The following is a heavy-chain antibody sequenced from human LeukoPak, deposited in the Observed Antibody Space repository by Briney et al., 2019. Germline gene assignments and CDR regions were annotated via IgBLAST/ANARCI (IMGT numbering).Heavy chain of an antibody. CDR2: ISSSGSYI. Sequence: GGSLRLSCAASAFTFRSYSMNWVRQAPRKGLEWVSSISSSGSYIYYADSVKGRFTISRDNAKNSLYLQMNSPRAEDTALYYCARDSGSYWDWCDPWGQGTLVTVSS. D-gene: IGHD1-26*01. CDR1: AFTFRSYS. CDR3: ARDSGSYWDWCDP. V-gene: IGHV3-21*01. J-gene: IGHJ5*02.